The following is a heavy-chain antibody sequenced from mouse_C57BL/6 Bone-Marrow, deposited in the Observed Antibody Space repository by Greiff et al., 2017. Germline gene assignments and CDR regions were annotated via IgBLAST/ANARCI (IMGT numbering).Heavy chain of an antibody. V-gene: IGHV5-6*01. J-gene: IGHJ2*01. CDR1: GFTFSSYG. CDR3: ARSPLYYYGSSPCFDY. CDR2: ISSGGSYT. Sequence: EVQRVESGGDLVKPGGSLKLSCAASGFTFSSYGMSWVRQTPDKRLEWVATISSGGSYTYYPDSVKGRFTISRDNAKNTLYLQMSSLKSEDTAMYSCARSPLYYYGSSPCFDYWGQGATLTVSS. D-gene: IGHD1-1*01.